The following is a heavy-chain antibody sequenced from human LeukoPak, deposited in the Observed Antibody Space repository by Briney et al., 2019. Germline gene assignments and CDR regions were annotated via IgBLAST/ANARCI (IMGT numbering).Heavy chain of an antibody. Sequence: GGSLRLSCAASGFTFSSYAMHWVRQAPGKGLEWVAVISYDGSNKYYADSVKGRFTISRDNSKNTLYPQMNSLRAEDTAVYYCARDQASHGSGSYYPVHYFDYWGQGTLVTVSS. CDR3: ARDQASHGSGSYYPVHYFDY. D-gene: IGHD3-10*01. CDR1: GFTFSSYA. J-gene: IGHJ4*02. V-gene: IGHV3-30*04. CDR2: ISYDGSNK.